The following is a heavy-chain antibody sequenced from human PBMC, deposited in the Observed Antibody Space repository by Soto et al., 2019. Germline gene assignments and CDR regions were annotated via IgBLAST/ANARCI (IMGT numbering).Heavy chain of an antibody. D-gene: IGHD3-16*02. CDR3: AKGKDYDCVWGSSRYTSDY. Sequence: VQLLESGGGLVQPGGSLRLSCAASGFTFSTYAMTWVRQAPGKGLEWVSAISGSGSTFYADSVKGRITISRHNSKNTVFMQMNHLRLEDTAFCLWAKGKDYDCVWGSSRYTSDYWGQGTRITVSS. V-gene: IGHV3-23*01. CDR1: GFTFSTYA. J-gene: IGHJ4*02. CDR2: ISGSGST.